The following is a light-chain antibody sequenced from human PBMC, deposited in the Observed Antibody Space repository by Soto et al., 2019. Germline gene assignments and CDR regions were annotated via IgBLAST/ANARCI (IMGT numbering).Light chain of an antibody. CDR3: AAWDDSLNGRV. CDR2: YDD. CDR1: SSNIGNNA. V-gene: IGLV1-36*01. J-gene: IGLJ2*01. Sequence: QSVLTQPPSVSEAPRQRVTISCSGSSSNIGNNAVNWYQQLPGKAPKLLIYYDDLLPSGVSDRFSGSKSGTSASLAISGLQSEDEADYYCAAWDDSLNGRVIGGGTKVTVL.